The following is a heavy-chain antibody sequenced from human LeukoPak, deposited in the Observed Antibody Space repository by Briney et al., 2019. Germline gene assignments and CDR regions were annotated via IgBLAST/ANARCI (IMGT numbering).Heavy chain of an antibody. Sequence: SETLSLTCTVSGGSISSSNYYWGWVRQPPGKGLEWIGSIYYSGTTFYKPALKSRVTISVDTSKDQFSLKLSSVTAADTAVYYCAGEITSSCHHWGQGTLVTVSS. CDR3: AGEITSSCHH. D-gene: IGHD1-14*01. CDR1: GGSISSSNYY. J-gene: IGHJ1*01. V-gene: IGHV4-39*01. CDR2: IYYSGTT.